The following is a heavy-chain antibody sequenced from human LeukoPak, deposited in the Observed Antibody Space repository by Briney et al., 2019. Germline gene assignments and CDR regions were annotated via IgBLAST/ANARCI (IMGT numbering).Heavy chain of an antibody. V-gene: IGHV3-23*01. J-gene: IGHJ4*02. D-gene: IGHD1-1*01. CDR2: ISGSGDST. CDR1: GFTFSSYA. Sequence: PGGSLRLSCAASGFTFSSYAISWVRLPPGKGLEWVSAISGSGDSTYYADSVKGRFTISRDNPKNTLFLQMNSLRAEDTAVYYCAKSHASIWNVYDYWGQGTLVTVSS. CDR3: AKSHASIWNVYDY.